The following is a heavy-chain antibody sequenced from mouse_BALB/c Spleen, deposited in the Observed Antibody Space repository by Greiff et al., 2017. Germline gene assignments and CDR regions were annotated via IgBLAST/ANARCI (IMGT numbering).Heavy chain of an antibody. CDR3: ARGVYRYDGGRRYFDV. J-gene: IGHJ1*01. CDR1: GYTFTSYW. D-gene: IGHD2-14*01. V-gene: IGHV1-7*01. CDR2: INPSTGYT. Sequence: QVQLQQSGAELAKPGASVKMSCKASGYTFTSYWMHWVKQRPGQGLEWIGYINPSTGYTEYNQKFKDKATLTADKSSSTAYMQLSSLTSEDSAVYYCARGVYRYDGGRRYFDVWGAGTTVTVSS.